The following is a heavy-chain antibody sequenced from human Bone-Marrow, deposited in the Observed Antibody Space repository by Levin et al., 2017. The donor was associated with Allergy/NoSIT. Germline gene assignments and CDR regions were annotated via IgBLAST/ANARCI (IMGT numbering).Heavy chain of an antibody. J-gene: IGHJ4*02. D-gene: IGHD1-7*01. CDR2: MSGSGGRT. CDR3: AREDNWNYDY. CDR1: GFTFSRYA. Sequence: PGDSLKISCAASGFTFSRYAMAWVRQAPGQGLEWVSGMSGSGGRTVYAGSVKGRFTISRDNSKNIMYLQMNSLRVEDTALYYCAREDNWNYDYWGQGTLVTVSS. V-gene: IGHV3-23*01.